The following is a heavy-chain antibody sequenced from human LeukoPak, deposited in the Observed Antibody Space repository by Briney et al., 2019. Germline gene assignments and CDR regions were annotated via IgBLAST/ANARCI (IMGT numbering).Heavy chain of an antibody. Sequence: GRSLRLSCAASGFTFSSYAMHWVRQAPGKGLEWVAVIWYDGSNKYYADSVKGRFTISRDNSKNTLYLQMNSLRAEDTAVYYCARGRSSGWWYYWGQGTLVTVSS. D-gene: IGHD6-19*01. CDR1: GFTFSSYA. V-gene: IGHV3-33*01. CDR3: ARGRSSGWWYY. CDR2: IWYDGSNK. J-gene: IGHJ4*02.